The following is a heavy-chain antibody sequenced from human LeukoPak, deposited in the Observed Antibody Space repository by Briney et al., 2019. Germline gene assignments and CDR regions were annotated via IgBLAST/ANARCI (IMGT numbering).Heavy chain of an antibody. D-gene: IGHD2-15*01. V-gene: IGHV1-18*01. Sequence: ASVKVSCKASGYTFTSYGISWVRQAPGQGLEWMGWISAYNGNTNYAQKLQGRVTMTTDTSTSTAYMELRSLRSDDTAVYYCARDFQYVVVVAATRYYFDYWGQGTLVTVSS. CDR2: ISAYNGNT. CDR1: GYTFTSYG. CDR3: ARDFQYVVVVAATRYYFDY. J-gene: IGHJ4*02.